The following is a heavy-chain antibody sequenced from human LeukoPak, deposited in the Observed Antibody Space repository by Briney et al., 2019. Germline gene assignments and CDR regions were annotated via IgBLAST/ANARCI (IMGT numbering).Heavy chain of an antibody. CDR2: MSGSGGST. Sequence: GGSLRLSRAASGFTFSSYAMSWVGQAPGKGLEWVSTMSGSGGSTYYADSVKGRFTISRDNSKNTLYLQMNSLRAEDTAVYYCAKADAYYYDSSGYRCIDYWGQGTLVTVSS. V-gene: IGHV3-23*01. CDR1: GFTFSSYA. J-gene: IGHJ4*02. CDR3: AKADAYYYDSSGYRCIDY. D-gene: IGHD3-22*01.